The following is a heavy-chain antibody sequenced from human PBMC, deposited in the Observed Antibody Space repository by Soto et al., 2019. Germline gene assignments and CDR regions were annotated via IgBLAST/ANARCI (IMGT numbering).Heavy chain of an antibody. V-gene: IGHV4-30-4*01. Sequence: PSETLSLTCTVSCGSISSGDYYWSWIRQPPGKGLEWIGYIYYSGSTYYNPSLKSRVTISVDTSKNQFSLKLSSVTAADTAVYYCASGPYLSGGDYFWFDPWGKGTLVTVSS. CDR3: ASGPYLSGGDYFWFDP. J-gene: IGHJ5*02. CDR2: IYYSGST. D-gene: IGHD4-17*01. CDR1: CGSISSGDYY.